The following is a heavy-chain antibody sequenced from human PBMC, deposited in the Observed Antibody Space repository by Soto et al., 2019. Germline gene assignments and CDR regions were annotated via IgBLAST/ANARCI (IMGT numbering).Heavy chain of an antibody. Sequence: GESLKISCKGSGYNFAGYWIAWVRQMPGKGLELMGIIYPSDSDTRYRPSFQGQVTISADKSISSAYLQWSSLRASDTAMYYCARGRVSTRTFAYWGQGTPVTVSS. D-gene: IGHD1-1*01. CDR1: GYNFAGYW. CDR3: ARGRVSTRTFAY. V-gene: IGHV5-51*01. CDR2: IYPSDSDT. J-gene: IGHJ4*02.